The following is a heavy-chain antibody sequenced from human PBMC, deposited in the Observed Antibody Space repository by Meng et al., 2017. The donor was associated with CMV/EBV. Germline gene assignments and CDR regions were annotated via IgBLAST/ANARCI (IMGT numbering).Heavy chain of an antibody. CDR2: IYYSGST. V-gene: IGHV4-39*01. CDR1: GGSISSSSYY. D-gene: IGHD5-18*01. J-gene: IGHJ4*02. CDR3: ARASYGRSPFYY. Sequence: SETLSLTCTVSGGSISSSSYYWGWIRQPPGKGLEWIGSIYYSGSTYYNPSLKSRVTISVDTSKNQFSRKLSSVTAADTAVYYCARASYGRSPFYYWGQGTLVTVSS.